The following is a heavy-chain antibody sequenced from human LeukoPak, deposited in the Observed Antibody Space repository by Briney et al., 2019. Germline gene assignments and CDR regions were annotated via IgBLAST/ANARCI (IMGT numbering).Heavy chain of an antibody. CDR3: ARVGAYAAVNC. D-gene: IGHD3-16*01. Sequence: GGSLRLSCAASGFTFSTYEMNWVRQAPGKGLEWVSYISSSGNTIYYADSVKGRFTISRDNAKNSLYLQMNSLRAEDTAVYYCARVGAYAAVNCWGQGTLVTVSS. V-gene: IGHV3-48*03. J-gene: IGHJ4*02. CDR2: ISSSGNTI. CDR1: GFTFSTYE.